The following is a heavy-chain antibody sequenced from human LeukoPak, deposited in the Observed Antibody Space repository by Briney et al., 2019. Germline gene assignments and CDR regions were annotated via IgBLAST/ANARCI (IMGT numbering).Heavy chain of an antibody. Sequence: GESLEISCQGSGYRFTNYWIGWVRQMPGKGLEWMGLIYPGDSDTRYSPSFQGQVTISADKSISTAYLHWSSLKASDTAIYYCARRKFSYWSFDLWGRGTLVTVSS. CDR3: ARRKFSYWSFDL. V-gene: IGHV5-51*01. J-gene: IGHJ2*01. CDR2: IYPGDSDT. CDR1: GYRFTNYW.